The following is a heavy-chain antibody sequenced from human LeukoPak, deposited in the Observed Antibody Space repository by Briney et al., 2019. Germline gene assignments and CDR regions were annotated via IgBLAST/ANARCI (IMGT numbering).Heavy chain of an antibody. D-gene: IGHD5-24*01. CDR1: GYTLTELS. CDR2: FDPEDGET. V-gene: IGHV1-24*01. J-gene: IGHJ4*02. Sequence: GASVKVSCKVSGYTLTELSMHWVRQAPGKGLEWMGGFDPEDGETIYAQKFQGRVTMTEDTSTDTAYMELSSLRSEDTAVYYCASTRTRDGYNSFDYWGQGTLVTVSS. CDR3: ASTRTRDGYNSFDY.